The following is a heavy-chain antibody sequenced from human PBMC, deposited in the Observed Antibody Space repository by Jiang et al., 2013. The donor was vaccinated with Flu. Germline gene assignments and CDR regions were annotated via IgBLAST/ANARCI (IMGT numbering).Heavy chain of an antibody. D-gene: IGHD6-19*01. J-gene: IGHJ3*02. Sequence: TCTVSGGSISSYYWSWIRQPPGKGLEWIGYIYYSGSTNYNPSLKSRVTISVDTSKNQFSLKLSSVTAADTAVYYCARDGWEGGNDAFDIWGQGTMVTVSS. CDR2: IYYSGST. CDR1: GGSISSYY. V-gene: IGHV4-59*01. CDR3: ARDGWEGGNDAFDI.